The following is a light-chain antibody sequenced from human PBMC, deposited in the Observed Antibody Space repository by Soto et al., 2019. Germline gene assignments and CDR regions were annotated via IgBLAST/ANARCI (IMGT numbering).Light chain of an antibody. CDR1: QGISDY. V-gene: IGKV1-39*01. CDR3: QQSYSLPLT. J-gene: IGKJ3*01. CDR2: GAS. Sequence: DIQMTQSPSSLSASVGDRVAINCWSSQGISDYLNWYQQKPGKALKLLIYGASNLQSGVPSRFSGSGSGSDFTLTISGLQPEDFGIYFCQQSYSLPLTFGPGTKVEVK.